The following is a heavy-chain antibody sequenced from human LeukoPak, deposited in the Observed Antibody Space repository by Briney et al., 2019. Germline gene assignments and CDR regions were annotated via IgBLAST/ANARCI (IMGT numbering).Heavy chain of an antibody. V-gene: IGHV3-53*01. CDR1: GFTVSSNY. D-gene: IGHD2-2*01. CDR2: IYSGGST. CDR3: AKGGYCSSTSCRPHYYYYMDV. Sequence: GGSLRLSCAASGFTVSSNYMSWVRQAPGKGLEWVSVIYSGGSTYYADSVKGRFTISRDNSKNTLYLQMNSLRAEDTAVYYCAKGGYCSSTSCRPHYYYYMDVWGKGTTVTVSS. J-gene: IGHJ6*03.